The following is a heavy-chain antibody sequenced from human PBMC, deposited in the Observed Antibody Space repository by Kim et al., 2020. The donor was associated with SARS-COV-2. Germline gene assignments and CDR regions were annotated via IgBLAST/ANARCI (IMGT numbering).Heavy chain of an antibody. Sequence: GGSLRLSCAASGFTFSSYGMHWVRQAPGKGLEWVAVISYDGNNDFYADSVKGRFTISRDNSKNTLYLQMNSLRAEDTAVYYCAKDTILEWLGGWFDPWGQGTLVTVSS. J-gene: IGHJ5*02. CDR1: GFTFSSYG. CDR2: ISYDGNND. CDR3: AKDTILEWLGGWFDP. D-gene: IGHD3-3*01. V-gene: IGHV3-30*18.